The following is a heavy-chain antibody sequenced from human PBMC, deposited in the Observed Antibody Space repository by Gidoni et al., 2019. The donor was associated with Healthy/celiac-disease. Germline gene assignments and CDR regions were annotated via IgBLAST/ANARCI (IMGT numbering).Heavy chain of an antibody. Sequence: EVQLVESGGGLVQPGGSLRLSCAASGFTFSSYEMNWVRQAPGKGLEWVSYISSSGSTIYYADSVKGRFTISRDNAKNSLYLQMNSLRAEDTAVYYCASSLVGAIALAFDIWGQGTMVTVSS. D-gene: IGHD1-26*01. V-gene: IGHV3-48*03. CDR3: ASSLVGAIALAFDI. CDR1: GFTFSSYE. CDR2: ISSSGSTI. J-gene: IGHJ3*02.